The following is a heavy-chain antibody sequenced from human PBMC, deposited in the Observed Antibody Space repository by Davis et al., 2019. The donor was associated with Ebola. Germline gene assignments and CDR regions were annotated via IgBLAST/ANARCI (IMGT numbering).Heavy chain of an antibody. J-gene: IGHJ4*02. D-gene: IGHD4-17*01. CDR2: IRSKANSYAT. V-gene: IGHV3-73*01. CDR3: TISTPSTVTTDY. Sequence: GSLRLSCAASGFTFSGSAMHWVRQASGKGLEWVGRIRSKANSYATAYAASVKGRFTISRDDSKNTAYLQMNSLKTEDTAVYYCTISTPSTVTTDYWGQGTLVTVSS. CDR1: GFTFSGSA.